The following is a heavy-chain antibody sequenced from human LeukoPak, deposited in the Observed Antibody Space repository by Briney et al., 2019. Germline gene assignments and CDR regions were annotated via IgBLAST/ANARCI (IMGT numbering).Heavy chain of an antibody. CDR3: AREYNLNWFDP. CDR1: GFTFSSCG. J-gene: IGHJ5*02. V-gene: IGHV3-33*01. Sequence: GGSLRLSCAASGFTFSSCGMHWVRQAPGKGLEWVAVIWYDGSNNYYADSVKGRSTISRDNSKNTLYLQMNSLRAEDTAVYYCAREYNLNWFDPWGQGTLVTVSS. CDR2: IWYDGSNN. D-gene: IGHD1-14*01.